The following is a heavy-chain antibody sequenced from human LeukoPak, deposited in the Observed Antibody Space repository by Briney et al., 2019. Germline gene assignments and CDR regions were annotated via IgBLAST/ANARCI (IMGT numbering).Heavy chain of an antibody. D-gene: IGHD5-18*01. CDR1: GFTFSSYW. CDR3: ASMGGRLQLWSRYYFDY. V-gene: IGHV3-7*01. J-gene: IGHJ4*02. CDR2: IEQDGSEK. Sequence: TGGSLRLSCAASGFTFSSYWMSWVRQAPGKRLEWVANIEQDGSEKYYVDSVKGRFTISRDNAKNSLYLQMNSLRAEDTAVYYCASMGGRLQLWSRYYFDYWGQGTLVTVSS.